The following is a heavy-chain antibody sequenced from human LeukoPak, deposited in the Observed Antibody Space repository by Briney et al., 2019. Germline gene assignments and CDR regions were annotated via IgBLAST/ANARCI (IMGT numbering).Heavy chain of an antibody. CDR2: ISYDGSNK. CDR3: YSSSWYPGFDY. V-gene: IGHV3-30-3*01. J-gene: IGHJ4*02. D-gene: IGHD6-13*01. CDR1: GFTVSSNY. Sequence: GGSLRLSCAASGFTVSSNYMSWVRQAPGKGLEWVAVISYDGSNKYYADSVKGRFTISRDNSKNTLYLQMNSLRAEDTAVYYCYSSSWYPGFDYWGQGTLVTVSS.